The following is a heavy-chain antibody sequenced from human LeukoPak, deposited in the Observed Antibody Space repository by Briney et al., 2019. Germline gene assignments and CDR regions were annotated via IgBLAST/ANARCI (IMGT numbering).Heavy chain of an antibody. J-gene: IGHJ4*02. Sequence: PGGSLRLSCAASGFTFSSYGMHWVRQAPGKGLDWVAFIRYDGSNKYYADSVKGRFTIFRDNSKNTLYLQMNSLRAEDTAVYYCAKDSSIAARLGYYFDYWGQGTLVTVSS. CDR1: GFTFSSYG. CDR2: IRYDGSNK. CDR3: AKDSSIAARLGYYFDY. V-gene: IGHV3-30*02. D-gene: IGHD6-6*01.